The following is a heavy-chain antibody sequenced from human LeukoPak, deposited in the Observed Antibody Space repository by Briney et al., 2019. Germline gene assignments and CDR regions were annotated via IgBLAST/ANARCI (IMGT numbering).Heavy chain of an antibody. CDR2: IFYSGST. CDR1: GGSISSHY. CDR3: ARVGYSSGWSHFDL. J-gene: IGHJ2*01. Sequence: SETLSHTRTVSGGSISSHYWSWIRQPPGKGLEWIAYIFYSGSTNYNPSLRNRVTISVDTSKNQFSLKLSSVTAADTAVYYCARVGYSSGWSHFDLWGRGTLVTVSS. V-gene: IGHV4-59*11. D-gene: IGHD6-19*01.